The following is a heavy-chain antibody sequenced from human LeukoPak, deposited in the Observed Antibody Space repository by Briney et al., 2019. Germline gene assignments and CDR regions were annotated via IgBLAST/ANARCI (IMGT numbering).Heavy chain of an antibody. CDR2: ISYDGSNK. Sequence: GRSLRLSCAASGFTFSSYAMHWVRQAPGKGLEWVAVISYDGSNKYYADSVKGRFTISRDNSKNTLYLQMNSLRAEDTAVYYCARVSGNDFWSGYSYYYYYYGMDVWGQGTTVTVSS. CDR3: ARVSGNDFWSGYSYYYYYYGMDV. CDR1: GFTFSSYA. J-gene: IGHJ6*02. V-gene: IGHV3-30-3*01. D-gene: IGHD3-3*01.